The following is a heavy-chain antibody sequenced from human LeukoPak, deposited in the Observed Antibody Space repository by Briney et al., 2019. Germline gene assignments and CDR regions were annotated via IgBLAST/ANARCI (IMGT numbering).Heavy chain of an antibody. Sequence: SETLFLTCAVYGGSFSGYYWSWIRQPPGKGLEWIGEINHSGSTNYNPSLKSRVTISVDTSKNQFSLKLSSVTAADTAVYYCARYKIVVVPAAMPGQNWFDPWGQGTLVTVSS. J-gene: IGHJ5*02. D-gene: IGHD2-2*01. CDR1: GGSFSGYY. CDR2: INHSGST. V-gene: IGHV4-34*01. CDR3: ARYKIVVVPAAMPGQNWFDP.